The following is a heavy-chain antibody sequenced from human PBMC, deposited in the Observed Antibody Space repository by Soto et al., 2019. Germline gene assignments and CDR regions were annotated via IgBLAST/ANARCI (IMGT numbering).Heavy chain of an antibody. J-gene: IGHJ5*01. CDR2: IYPGDSDT. CDR1: GYSFTSYW. V-gene: IGHV5-51*01. CDR3: ASLPSCCGGSCYLWLDF. Sequence: GESLKISCKGSGYSFTSYWIGWVRQMPGKGLEWMGIIYPGDSDTRYSPSFQGQVTISADKSISTAYLQWSSLKASDTAMYYCASLPSCCGGSCYLWLDFCGQGTLVTVSS. D-gene: IGHD2-15*01.